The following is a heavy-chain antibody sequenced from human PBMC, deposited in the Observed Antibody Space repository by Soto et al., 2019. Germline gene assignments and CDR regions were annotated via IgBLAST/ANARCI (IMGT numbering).Heavy chain of an antibody. CDR3: AKDHLRVVRAAEHDAFDI. CDR1: GFTFSSYA. CDR2: ISGSGGST. Sequence: GGSLRLSCAASGFTFSSYAMSWVRQAPGKGLEWVSAISGSGGSTYYAASVKGRFTISRDNSKNTLYLQMNGLRAEATAVYYCAKDHLRVVRAAEHDAFDIWGQGTMVTVSS. J-gene: IGHJ3*02. D-gene: IGHD3-10*01. V-gene: IGHV3-23*01.